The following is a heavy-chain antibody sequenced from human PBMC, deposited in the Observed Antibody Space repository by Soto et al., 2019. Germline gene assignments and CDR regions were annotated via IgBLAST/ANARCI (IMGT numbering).Heavy chain of an antibody. J-gene: IGHJ5*02. CDR3: ARYERGQLVRGNWFDP. CDR2: IYTSEST. V-gene: IGHV4-4*07. D-gene: IGHD6-6*01. Sequence: QVQLQESGPGLVKPSETLSLTCTVSGGSISSYYWSWIRQPAGKGLEWIGRIYTSESTNYNPSLKSRVTVSVDTSKNQFSLKLSSVAAADTAVYYCARYERGQLVRGNWFDPWGQGTLVTVSS. CDR1: GGSISSYY.